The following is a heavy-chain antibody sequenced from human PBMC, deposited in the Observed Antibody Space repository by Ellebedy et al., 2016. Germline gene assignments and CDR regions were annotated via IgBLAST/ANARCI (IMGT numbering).Heavy chain of an antibody. Sequence: ASVKVSXXASGYTFTGYYMHWVRQAPGQGLEWMGWINPNSGGTNYAQKFQGRVTMTRDTSISTAYMELSRLRSDDTAVYYCARAGYGSGSWFYGMDVWGQGTTVTVSS. CDR3: ARAGYGSGSWFYGMDV. J-gene: IGHJ6*02. CDR2: INPNSGGT. V-gene: IGHV1-2*02. D-gene: IGHD3-10*01. CDR1: GYTFTGYY.